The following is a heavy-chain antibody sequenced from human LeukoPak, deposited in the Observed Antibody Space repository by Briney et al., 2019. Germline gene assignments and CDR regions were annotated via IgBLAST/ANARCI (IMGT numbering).Heavy chain of an antibody. CDR2: INPSGGST. CDR1: GGTFSSYA. Sequence: ASVKVSCKASGGTFSSYAISWVRQAPGQGLEWMGIINPSGGSTSYAQKFQGRVTMTRDTSTSTVYMELSSLRSEDTAVYYCAIHPTVTTSGDYWGQGTLVTVSS. CDR3: AIHPTVTTSGDY. J-gene: IGHJ4*02. D-gene: IGHD4-17*01. V-gene: IGHV1-46*01.